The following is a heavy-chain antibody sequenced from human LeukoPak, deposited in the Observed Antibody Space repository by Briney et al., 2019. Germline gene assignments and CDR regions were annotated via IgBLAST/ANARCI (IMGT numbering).Heavy chain of an antibody. D-gene: IGHD2-2*01. V-gene: IGHV3-23*01. CDR3: ANSRYCSSTSCATNWFDP. J-gene: IGHJ5*02. CDR2: ISGSGANT. Sequence: PGGSLRLSCAASGFTFSTYAMSWVRQAPGKGLEWVSTISGSGANTYYADSVRGRFTISRDNSKNTLYLHMNSLRAEDTAVYYCANSRYCSSTSCATNWFDPWGQGTLVTVSS. CDR1: GFTFSTYA.